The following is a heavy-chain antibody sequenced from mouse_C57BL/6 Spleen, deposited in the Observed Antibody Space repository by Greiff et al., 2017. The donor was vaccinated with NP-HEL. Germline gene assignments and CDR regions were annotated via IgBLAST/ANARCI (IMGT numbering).Heavy chain of an antibody. CDR3: ARYDYDGWFAY. Sequence: EVKLMESGGGLVQPGGSLKLSCAASGFTFSDYYMYWVRPTPEKRLEWVAYISNGGGSTYYPDTVKGRFTISRDNAKNTLYLQMSRLKSEDTAMYYCARYDYDGWFAYWGQGTLVTVSA. V-gene: IGHV5-12*01. D-gene: IGHD2-4*01. CDR2: ISNGGGST. CDR1: GFTFSDYY. J-gene: IGHJ3*01.